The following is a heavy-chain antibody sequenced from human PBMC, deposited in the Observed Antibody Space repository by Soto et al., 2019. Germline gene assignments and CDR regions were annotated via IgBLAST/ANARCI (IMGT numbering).Heavy chain of an antibody. D-gene: IGHD1-26*01. J-gene: IGHJ4*02. CDR2: IIPLFGTA. Sequence: QVQLVQSGAEVKKPGSSVKVSCKASGCTFNKYAVSWVRQAPGQGLEWLGGIIPLFGTANYAQKFQGRLTITADESTSTAYMELSSLRSGDTAVYYCARGREVARHHFHYWGQGTLVTVSS. CDR3: ARGREVARHHFHY. V-gene: IGHV1-69*01. CDR1: GCTFNKYA.